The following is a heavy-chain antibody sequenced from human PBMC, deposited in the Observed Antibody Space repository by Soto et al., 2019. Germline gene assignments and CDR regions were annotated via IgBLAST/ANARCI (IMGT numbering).Heavy chain of an antibody. Sequence: QLQLQESGSGLVKPSQTLSLTCAVSGGSISSGGYSWSWIRQPPGKGLEWIGYIYHSGKTYYNPSLKSRGTISVDRSKNQFSLKVSSGAAEDKAGEYCARDPARWGQGTLVTVSS. J-gene: IGHJ4*02. CDR2: IYHSGKT. CDR1: GGSISSGGYS. CDR3: ARDPAR. D-gene: IGHD6-25*01. V-gene: IGHV4-30-2*01.